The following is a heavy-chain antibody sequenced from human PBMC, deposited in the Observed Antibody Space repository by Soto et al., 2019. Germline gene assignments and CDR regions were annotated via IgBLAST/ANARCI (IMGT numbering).Heavy chain of an antibody. CDR2: ISSSSSST. V-gene: IGHV3-11*05. CDR3: AKDAYYDFWSGYYTGSDFDY. CDR1: GFTFSDYY. D-gene: IGHD3-3*01. Sequence: GGSLRLSCAASGFTFSDYYMSWIRQAPGKGLEWVSYISSSSSSTYYADSVKGRFTISRDNSKNTLYLQMNSLRAEDTAVYYCAKDAYYDFWSGYYTGSDFDYWGQGTLVTVSS. J-gene: IGHJ4*02.